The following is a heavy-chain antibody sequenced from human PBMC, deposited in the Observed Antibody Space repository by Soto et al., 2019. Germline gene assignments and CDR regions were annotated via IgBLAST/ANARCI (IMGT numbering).Heavy chain of an antibody. Sequence: PGGSLRLPCAASGFPFSDSYMAWIRQAPGKGREGIATISSTGSTPYYADSVKGRFTISRDNAQNSLYLEMNNLRAEDTAVYYCARGQQLVANWLDPWGQGILVTVSS. CDR1: GFPFSDSY. D-gene: IGHD6-6*01. CDR2: ISSTGSTP. J-gene: IGHJ5*02. CDR3: ARGQQLVANWLDP. V-gene: IGHV3-11*01.